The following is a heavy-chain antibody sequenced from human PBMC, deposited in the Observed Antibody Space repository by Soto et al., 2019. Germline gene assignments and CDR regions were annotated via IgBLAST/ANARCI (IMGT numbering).Heavy chain of an antibody. V-gene: IGHV3-15*07. D-gene: IGHD3-3*01. CDR2: IKSKSNGETI. CDR3: TMSRGASLSFEWSIDPFDP. CDR1: GFTFSNAW. J-gene: IGHJ5*02. Sequence: EVQLVESGGGLVKPGGSLRLSCAGSGFTFSNAWMNWFRQVPGKGLEWVGRIKSKSNGETIDYAAPVQGRFTISRDDSRNTLFLQMNNLRTEDSAVYYCTMSRGASLSFEWSIDPFDPWGQGTLVTVSS.